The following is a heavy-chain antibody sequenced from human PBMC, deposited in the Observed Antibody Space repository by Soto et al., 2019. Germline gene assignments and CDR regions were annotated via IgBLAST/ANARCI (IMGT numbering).Heavy chain of an antibody. CDR3: AAPGLERRGYFDY. D-gene: IGHD1-1*01. Sequence: ESGGGLVQPGGSLRLSCAASGFTFSDHYMDWVRQAPGKGLEWVGRTRNKANSYTTEYAASVKGRFTISRDDSKNSLHLQMNSLKTEDTAVYYCAAPGLERRGYFDYWGQGTLVTVSS. CDR1: GFTFSDHY. CDR2: TRNKANSYTT. J-gene: IGHJ4*02. V-gene: IGHV3-72*01.